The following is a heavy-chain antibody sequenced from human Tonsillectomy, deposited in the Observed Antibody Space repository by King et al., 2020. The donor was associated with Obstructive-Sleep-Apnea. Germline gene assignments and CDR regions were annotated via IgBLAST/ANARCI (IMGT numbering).Heavy chain of an antibody. CDR1: GFTFSDYY. V-gene: IGHV3-11*06. CDR3: ARGDDYDFWSGYLPLDY. J-gene: IGHJ4*02. CDR2: LSSSSSYP. Sequence: VQLVESGGGVVKPGGSLRLSCAASGFTFSDYYMSWIRQAPGKGLEWVAYLSSSSSYPNYADSVRGRFTISRDNSKNSLYPQINSLRAEDTAVYYCARGDDYDFWSGYLPLDYWGQGTLVTVSS. D-gene: IGHD3-3*01.